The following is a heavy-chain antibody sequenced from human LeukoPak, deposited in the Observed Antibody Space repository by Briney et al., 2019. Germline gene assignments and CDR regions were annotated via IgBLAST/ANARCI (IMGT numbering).Heavy chain of an antibody. CDR3: GRGGYSGYEFDY. V-gene: IGHV5-51*01. J-gene: IGHJ4*02. CDR2: TYPGDSDT. Sequence: PGESLKISCRASGNSFSTNWIGWVRQMPGKGLEWMGVTYPGDSDTRYSPSFQGQVTMSADKSISTAYLQWSSLKASDSAMYYCGRGGYSGYEFDYWGQGTLVTVSS. D-gene: IGHD5-12*01. CDR1: GNSFSTNW.